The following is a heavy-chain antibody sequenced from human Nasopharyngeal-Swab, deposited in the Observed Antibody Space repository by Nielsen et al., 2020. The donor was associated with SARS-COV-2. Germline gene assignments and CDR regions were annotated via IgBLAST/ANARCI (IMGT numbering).Heavy chain of an antibody. V-gene: IGHV3-11*04. Sequence: GESLKISCAASGFTFSDYYMSWIRQAPGKGLEWVSYISSSGSTIYYADSVKGRFTISRDNAKNSLYLQMNSLRAEDTAVYYCAKDLSYGEGGYYYGMDVWGQGTTVTVSS. CDR1: GFTFSDYY. CDR3: AKDLSYGEGGYYYGMDV. D-gene: IGHD5-18*01. J-gene: IGHJ6*02. CDR2: ISSSGSTI.